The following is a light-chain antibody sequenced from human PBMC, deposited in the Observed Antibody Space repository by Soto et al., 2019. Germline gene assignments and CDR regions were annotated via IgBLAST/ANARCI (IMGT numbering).Light chain of an antibody. CDR1: QSVSSSY. Sequence: EIVLTQSPGTLSLSPGERATLSCRASQSVSSSYLAWYQQKPGQAPRLLIYGASSRATGIPDRFSGSGSGTDFTLPISRLEPEDFAVYYCQQDGSSRTFGQGTKLEIK. CDR3: QQDGSSRT. CDR2: GAS. J-gene: IGKJ2*02. V-gene: IGKV3-20*01.